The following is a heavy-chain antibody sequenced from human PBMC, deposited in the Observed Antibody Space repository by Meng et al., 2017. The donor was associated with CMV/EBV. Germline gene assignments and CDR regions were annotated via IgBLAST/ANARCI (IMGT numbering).Heavy chain of an antibody. CDR3: ARKYGTSPRFYGLDV. Sequence: GEPLKISCEASEFTFSDYWMSWVRQAPGKGLEWVANIREDGSDEFYVDSVKGRFTISRDNTKNSLYLQMRSLRAEDTAVYYCARKYGTSPRFYGLDVWGQGTTVTVSS. V-gene: IGHV3-7*01. D-gene: IGHD4-17*01. CDR1: EFTFSDYW. CDR2: IREDGSDE. J-gene: IGHJ6*02.